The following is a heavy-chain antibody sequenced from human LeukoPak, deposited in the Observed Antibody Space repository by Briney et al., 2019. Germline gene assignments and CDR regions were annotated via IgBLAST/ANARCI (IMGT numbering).Heavy chain of an antibody. J-gene: IGHJ4*02. CDR1: GGSISSGDYY. CDR2: IYYSGST. Sequence: PSETLSLTCTVSGGSISSGDYYWSWIRQPPGKGLEWIGYIYYSGSTYYNPSLKSRVTISVDTSKNQFSLKLSSVTAADTAVYYCNGFGELLSTFDYWGQGTLVTVSS. D-gene: IGHD3-10*01. V-gene: IGHV4-30-4*01. CDR3: NGFGELLSTFDY.